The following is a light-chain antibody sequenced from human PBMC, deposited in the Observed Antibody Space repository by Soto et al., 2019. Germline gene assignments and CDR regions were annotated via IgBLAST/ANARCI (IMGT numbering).Light chain of an antibody. CDR2: GAS. CDR3: QQYGASPLFT. V-gene: IGKV3-20*01. Sequence: EVVLTQSPGTLSLSPGERATLSCRASQGVTTAYLAWYQHKPGQAPRLLIYGASNRATGIPDRFSGSGSGTDFTLTISRLEPEDFALYSCQQYGASPLFTFGPGTKVDVK. CDR1: QGVTTAY. J-gene: IGKJ3*01.